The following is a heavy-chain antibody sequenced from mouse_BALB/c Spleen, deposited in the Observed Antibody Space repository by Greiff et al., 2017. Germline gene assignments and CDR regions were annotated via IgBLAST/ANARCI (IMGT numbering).Heavy chain of an antibody. V-gene: IGHV5-9-4*01. Sequence: EVQLQESGGGLVKPGGSLKLSCAASGFTFSSYAMSWVRQSPEKRLEWVAEISSGGSYTYYPDTVTGRFTISRDNAKNTLYLEMSSLRSEDTAMYYCARGGFAYWGQGTLVTVSA. CDR1: GFTFSSYA. J-gene: IGHJ3*01. CDR3: ARGGFAY. CDR2: ISSGGSYT.